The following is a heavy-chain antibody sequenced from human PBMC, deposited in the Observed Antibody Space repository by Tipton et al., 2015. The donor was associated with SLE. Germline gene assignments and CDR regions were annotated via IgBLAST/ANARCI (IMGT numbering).Heavy chain of an antibody. CDR2: INHSGST. D-gene: IGHD3-16*01. CDR3: ARGRGSPNWFDP. Sequence: TLSLTCAVYGGSFSGYYWSWIRQPPGKGLEWIGEINHSGSTNYNPSLKSRVTISVDTSKNQFSLKLSSVTAADTAVYYCARGRGSPNWFDPWGQGTLVTVSS. J-gene: IGHJ5*02. CDR1: GGSFSGYY. V-gene: IGHV4-34*01.